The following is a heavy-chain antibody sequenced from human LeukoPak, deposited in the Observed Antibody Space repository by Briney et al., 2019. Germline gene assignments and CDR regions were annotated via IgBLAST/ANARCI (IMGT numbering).Heavy chain of an antibody. CDR1: GGSISSYY. J-gene: IGHJ4*02. Sequence: NPSETLSLTCTVSGGSISSYYWSWIRQPPGKGLEWIGYIYYSGSTNYNPSLKSRVTISVDTSKNQFSLKLSSVTAADTAVYYCARAKSSRVGGAGTLFFDYWGQGTLVTVSS. D-gene: IGHD1-1*01. V-gene: IGHV4-59*01. CDR3: ARAKSSRVGGAGTLFFDY. CDR2: IYYSGST.